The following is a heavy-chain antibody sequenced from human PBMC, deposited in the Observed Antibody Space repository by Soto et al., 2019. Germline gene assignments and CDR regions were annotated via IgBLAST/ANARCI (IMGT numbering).Heavy chain of an antibody. Sequence: QVQLQQWGAGLLKPSETLSLTCAVYGGSFSGYYWSWIRQPPGKGLEWIGEINHSGSTNYNPSLRSLVTISEDTSKNQFSLKLSSVTAADTAVYYCARGPYYGSGSYYPYYYYMDVWGKGTTVTVSS. CDR2: INHSGST. J-gene: IGHJ6*03. CDR3: ARGPYYGSGSYYPYYYYMDV. CDR1: GGSFSGYY. D-gene: IGHD3-10*01. V-gene: IGHV4-34*01.